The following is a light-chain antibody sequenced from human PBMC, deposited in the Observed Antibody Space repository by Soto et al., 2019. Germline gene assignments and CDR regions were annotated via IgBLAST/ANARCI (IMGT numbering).Light chain of an antibody. J-gene: IGKJ1*01. CDR2: GAA. CDR3: QQYHNWPA. Sequence: EIVMTQSPATLSVSPGERATLSCRASQSVFTSLAWYQQKPGQAPRLLIYGAATRATGIPVRFSGSGSGTEFTLTISDLQSEDFAVYYCQQYHNWPAFGQGTKVEIK. V-gene: IGKV3-15*01. CDR1: QSVFTS.